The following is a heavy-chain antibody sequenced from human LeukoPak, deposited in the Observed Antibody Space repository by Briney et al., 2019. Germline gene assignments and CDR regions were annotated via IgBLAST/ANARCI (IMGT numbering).Heavy chain of an antibody. CDR1: GFTFSSYS. V-gene: IGHV3-48*01. D-gene: IGHD6-13*01. CDR3: AREYGYSSSWPKGWRAFDI. J-gene: IGHJ3*02. CDR2: ISSSSSTI. Sequence: QSGGSLRLSCAASGFTFSSYSMNWVRQAPGKGLEWVSYISSSSSTIYYADSVKGRFTISRDNAKNSLYLQMNSLRAEDTAVYYCAREYGYSSSWPKGWRAFDIWGQGTMVTVSS.